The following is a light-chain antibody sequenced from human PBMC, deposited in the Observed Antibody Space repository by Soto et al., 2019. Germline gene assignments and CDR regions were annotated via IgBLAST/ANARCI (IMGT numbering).Light chain of an antibody. V-gene: IGLV2-14*01. CDR3: SSYTSSGTLV. Sequence: QSALTQPASVSGSPGQSITISCTGNSSDVGGYNYVSWYQHHPGKAPKLMIYEVSNRPSGVSNRFSCSKSGNTASLTISGLQAEDEADYYCSSYTSSGTLVFGTGTKLTVL. J-gene: IGLJ1*01. CDR1: SSDVGGYNY. CDR2: EVS.